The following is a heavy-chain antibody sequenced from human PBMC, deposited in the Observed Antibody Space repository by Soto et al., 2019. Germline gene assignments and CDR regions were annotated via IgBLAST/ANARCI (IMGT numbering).Heavy chain of an antibody. CDR1: GGSFSGYY. CDR2: ISHSGST. D-gene: IGHD3-3*01. V-gene: IGHV4-34*01. CDR3: ARGLFYCDFLRGFIPIQGYYYGMDV. J-gene: IGHJ6*02. Sequence: SETLSLTFAVYGGSFSGYYWSWIRQPPGKGLEWIGEISHSGSTNYNPSLKRLVTISVDTSKNQFCLQLSSVTADYTSVYYCARGLFYCDFLRGFIPIQGYYYGMDVWPQGTTVTVSS.